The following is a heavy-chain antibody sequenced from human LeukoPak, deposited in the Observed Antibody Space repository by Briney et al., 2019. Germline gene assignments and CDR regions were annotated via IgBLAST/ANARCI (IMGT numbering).Heavy chain of an antibody. CDR3: AKDQQLVGAYAFDI. V-gene: IGHV3-9*01. J-gene: IGHJ3*02. CDR2: ISWNSGSI. D-gene: IGHD1-26*01. CDR1: GFTFSGYA. Sequence: GGSLRLSCAASGFTFSGYAMSWVRQAPGKGLEWVSGISWNSGSIGYADSVKGRFTISRDNAKNSLYLQMNSLRAEDTALYYCAKDQQLVGAYAFDIWGQGTMVTVSS.